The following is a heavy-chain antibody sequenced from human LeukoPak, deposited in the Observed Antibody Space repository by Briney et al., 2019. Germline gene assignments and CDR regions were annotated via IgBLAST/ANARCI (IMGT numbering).Heavy chain of an antibody. V-gene: IGHV3-30*18. CDR1: GFTFSSYG. D-gene: IGHD4-11*01. CDR3: ANDYSNYYSCGMDV. J-gene: IGHJ6*02. Sequence: GGSLRLSCAASGFTFSSYGMHWVRQAPGKGLEWVAVISHDGSNKDYSDSVKGRFTISRDNSKNTLYLQMNSLRAEDTAVYYCANDYSNYYSCGMDVWGQGTTVTVSS. CDR2: ISHDGSNK.